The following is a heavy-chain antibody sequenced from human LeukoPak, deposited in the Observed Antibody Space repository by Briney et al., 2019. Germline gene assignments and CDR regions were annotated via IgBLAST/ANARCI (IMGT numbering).Heavy chain of an antibody. J-gene: IGHJ6*02. V-gene: IGHV3-21*01. Sequence: GGSLRLSCAASGFTFDDYAMHWVRQAPGKGLEWVSSISSSSSYIYYADSVKGRFTISRDNAKNSLYLQMNSLRAEDTAVYYCARYYDFWSGYFGSGYYYYGMDVWGQGTTVTVSS. D-gene: IGHD3-3*01. CDR1: GFTFDDYA. CDR3: ARYYDFWSGYFGSGYYYYGMDV. CDR2: ISSSSSYI.